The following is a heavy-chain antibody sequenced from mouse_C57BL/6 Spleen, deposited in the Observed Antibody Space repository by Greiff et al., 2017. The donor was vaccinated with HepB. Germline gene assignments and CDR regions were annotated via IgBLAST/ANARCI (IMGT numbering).Heavy chain of an antibody. V-gene: IGHV14-2*01. CDR3: AYSNYGPFAY. Sequence: EVQGVESGAELVKPGASVKLSCPASGFNIKASYMPWVKQRTEQGLEWIGRIDPEDGETKYAPKFQGKATITADTSSNTAYLQLSSLTSEDTAVYYCAYSNYGPFAYWGQGTLVTVSA. D-gene: IGHD2-5*01. CDR1: GFNIKASY. J-gene: IGHJ3*01. CDR2: IDPEDGET.